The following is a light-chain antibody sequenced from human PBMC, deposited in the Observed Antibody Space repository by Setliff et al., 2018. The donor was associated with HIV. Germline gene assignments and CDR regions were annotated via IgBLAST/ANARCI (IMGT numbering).Light chain of an antibody. CDR1: SSDVGNYNL. J-gene: IGLJ1*01. Sequence: QSALTQPASVSGSPGQSITFSCTGTSSDVGNYNLVSWYQHHPGKAPKLMLYEVTKRPSGISDRFSGSKSGDTASLTISGLQAEDEADYYCCSYAGSRTLYVFGTGTKVTVL. V-gene: IGLV2-23*02. CDR2: EVT. CDR3: CSYAGSRTLYV.